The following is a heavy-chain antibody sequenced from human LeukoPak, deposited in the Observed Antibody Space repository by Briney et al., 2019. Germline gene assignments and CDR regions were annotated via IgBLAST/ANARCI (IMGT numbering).Heavy chain of an antibody. CDR2: ISGSGSST. CDR3: AKDRWGNYGDYDCFDP. D-gene: IGHD4-17*01. J-gene: IGHJ5*02. CDR1: GFTFSSYA. V-gene: IGHV3-23*01. Sequence: PGGSLRLPCVASGFTFSSYAMSWVRQAPGKGLEWVSGISGSGSSTYYADSVKGRFTISRDNSKKTLYLQMNSLRAEDTAVYYCAKDRWGNYGDYDCFDPWGQGTLVTVSS.